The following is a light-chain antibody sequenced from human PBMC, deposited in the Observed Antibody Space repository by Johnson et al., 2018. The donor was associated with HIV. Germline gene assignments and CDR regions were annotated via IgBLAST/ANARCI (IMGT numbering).Light chain of an antibody. V-gene: IGLV1-51*02. CDR1: SSNIGNNY. Sequence: QSVLTQPPSVSAAPGQKVTISCSGSSSNIGNNYVSWYRHFPGTAPKLLIYENNKRPSGIPDRFSGSKSGTSATLGITGLQTGDEADYYCVTWDSTLSTGYVFGTGTKVTVL. J-gene: IGLJ1*01. CDR3: VTWDSTLSTGYV. CDR2: ENN.